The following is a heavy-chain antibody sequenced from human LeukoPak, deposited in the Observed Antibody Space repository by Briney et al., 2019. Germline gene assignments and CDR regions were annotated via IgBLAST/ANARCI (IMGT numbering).Heavy chain of an antibody. CDR1: GGSFSGYY. V-gene: IGHV4-34*01. J-gene: IGHJ6*02. CDR2: INHSGST. Sequence: SETLSLTCAVYGGSFSGYYWSWIRQPPGKGLEWIGEINHSGSTNYNPSLKSRVTISVDTSKNQFSLKLSSVTAADTAVYYCARDRLLDYGMDVWGQGTTVTVSS. D-gene: IGHD2/OR15-2a*01. CDR3: ARDRLLDYGMDV.